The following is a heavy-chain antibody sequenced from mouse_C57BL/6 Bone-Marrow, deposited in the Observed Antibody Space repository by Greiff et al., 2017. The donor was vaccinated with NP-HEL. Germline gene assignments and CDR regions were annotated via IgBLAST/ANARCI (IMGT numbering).Heavy chain of an antibody. V-gene: IGHV1-81*01. CDR2: IYPRSGNT. CDR3: ARLGYYYGSSYRFDY. Sequence: VQGVESGAELARPGASVKLSCKASGYTFTSYGISWVKQRTGQGLEWIGEIYPRSGNTYYNEKFKGKATLTADKSSSTAYMELRSLTSEDSAVYFCARLGYYYGSSYRFDYWGQGTTLTVSS. D-gene: IGHD1-1*01. CDR1: GYTFTSYG. J-gene: IGHJ2*01.